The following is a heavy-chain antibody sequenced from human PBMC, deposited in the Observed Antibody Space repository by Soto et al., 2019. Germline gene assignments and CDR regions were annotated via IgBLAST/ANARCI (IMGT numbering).Heavy chain of an antibody. CDR3: ATAAPWQYVWGYYGFGN. CDR1: GFSFTHAW. V-gene: IGHV3-15*01. CDR2: IKSESDGGTT. D-gene: IGHD3-16*01. Sequence: EVQLVESGGGLVKPGGSLRLSCAASGFSFTHAWLSWVRQAPGRGLEWIGRIKSESDGGTTDYAAPVRGRFTISRDDSKTTVYLHMTSLKTEDTAVYYCATAAPWQYVWGYYGFGNWGQGTRVTVSS. J-gene: IGHJ4*02.